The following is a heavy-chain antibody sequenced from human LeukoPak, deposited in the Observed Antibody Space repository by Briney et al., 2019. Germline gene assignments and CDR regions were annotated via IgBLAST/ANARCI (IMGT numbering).Heavy chain of an antibody. Sequence: GSLRLSCAASGFTFSSYEMNWVRQAPGKGLEWIGSIYYSGSTYYNPSLKSRVTISVDTSKNQFSLKLSSVTAADTAVYYCARHVAIFGVVISWFDPWGQGTLVTVSS. D-gene: IGHD3-3*01. V-gene: IGHV4-39*01. J-gene: IGHJ5*02. CDR3: ARHVAIFGVVISWFDP. CDR1: GFTFSSYE. CDR2: IYYSGST.